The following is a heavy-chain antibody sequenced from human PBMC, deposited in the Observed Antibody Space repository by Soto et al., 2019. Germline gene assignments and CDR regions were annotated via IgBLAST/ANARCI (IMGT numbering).Heavy chain of an antibody. J-gene: IGHJ6*02. CDR3: ARVPNYYDSSGKYYYGMDV. Sequence: QVQLVQSGAEVKKPGSSVKVSCKASGGTFSSYAISWVRQAPGQGLEWMGGIISIFGTANSAQKFQGRVTITADEPTTTAYMELSSLRSEDTAVYYCARVPNYYDSSGKYYYGMDVWGQGTTVTVSS. CDR1: GGTFSSYA. V-gene: IGHV1-69*12. CDR2: IISIFGTA. D-gene: IGHD3-22*01.